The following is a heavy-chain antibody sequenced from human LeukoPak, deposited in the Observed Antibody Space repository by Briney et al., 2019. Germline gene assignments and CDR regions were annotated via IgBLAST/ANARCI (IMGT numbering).Heavy chain of an antibody. CDR3: ARRKGYCSGGNCYPEPLDY. J-gene: IGHJ4*02. D-gene: IGHD2-15*01. CDR2: IYHTGST. V-gene: IGHV4-38-2*01. Sequence: SETLSLTCAVSGYSISSGYYWGWIRQPPGKGLEWIANIYHTGSTYYNPSLQSRDTISLDTSKNQFSLKLSSVTAADTDVYYCARRKGYCSGGNCYPEPLDYWGQGTLVTVSS. CDR1: GYSISSGYY.